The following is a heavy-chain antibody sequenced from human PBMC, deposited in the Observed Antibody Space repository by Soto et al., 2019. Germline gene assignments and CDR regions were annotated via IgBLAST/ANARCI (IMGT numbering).Heavy chain of an antibody. CDR2: INSDGSST. D-gene: IGHD6-19*01. J-gene: IGHJ4*02. V-gene: IGHV3-74*01. CDR3: ARVVPRAVAGTRVDY. Sequence: PGGSLRLSCAASGFTFSSYWMHWVRQAPGKGLVWVSRINSDGSSTSYADSVKGRFTISRDNAKNTLYLQMNSLRAEDTAVYYCARVVPRAVAGTRVDYWGQGTLVTVSS. CDR1: GFTFSSYW.